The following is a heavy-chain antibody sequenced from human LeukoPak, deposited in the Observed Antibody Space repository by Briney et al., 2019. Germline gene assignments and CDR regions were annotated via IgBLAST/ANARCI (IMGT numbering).Heavy chain of an antibody. Sequence: PGGSLRLFCETSGFIFRDYYMIWIRQAPGKGLECISYISTIGTTIYYADSVKGRFTISRDNSKNSLYLEMNSLRVEDTAIYYCARDATTAIGTVYMDVWGKGTTVAISS. CDR1: GFIFRDYY. CDR3: ARDATTAIGTVYMDV. CDR2: ISTIGTTI. V-gene: IGHV3-11*04. D-gene: IGHD1-1*01. J-gene: IGHJ6*03.